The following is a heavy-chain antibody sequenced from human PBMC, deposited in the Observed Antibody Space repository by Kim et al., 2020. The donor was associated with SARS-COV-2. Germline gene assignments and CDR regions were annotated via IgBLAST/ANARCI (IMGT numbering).Heavy chain of an antibody. V-gene: IGHV5-51*01. D-gene: IGHD3-16*01. CDR2: IYLGDSDT. CDR3: ARSAGPYDYYFDY. J-gene: IGHJ4*02. CDR1: GYNLPNYW. Sequence: GESLKISCKGSGYNLPNYWIGWVRQMPGKGLEWMGIIYLGDSDTRYSPSFRGQVTISADKSTTTAYLQWSSLKASDTAMYYCARSAGPYDYYFDYWGQGTLVTVS.